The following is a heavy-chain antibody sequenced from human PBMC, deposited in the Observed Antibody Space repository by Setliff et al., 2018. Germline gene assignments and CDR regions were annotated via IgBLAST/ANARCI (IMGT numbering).Heavy chain of an antibody. CDR3: VREGVDSRSSTDYRYYMDV. CDR2: TIPIFGTT. CDR1: GGTFSSYG. D-gene: IGHD3-22*01. V-gene: IGHV1-69*05. J-gene: IGHJ6*03. Sequence: ASVKVSCKASGGTFSSYGISWVRQAPGQGLEWMGGTIPIFGTTDYAQKFQGRVTIITDESTSTAFMQLSSLRSEDTAVYYCVREGVDSRSSTDYRYYMDVWGKGTTGTVSS.